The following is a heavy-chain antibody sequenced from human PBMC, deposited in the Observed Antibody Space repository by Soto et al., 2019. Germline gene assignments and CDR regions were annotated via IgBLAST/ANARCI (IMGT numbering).Heavy chain of an antibody. Sequence: PSETLSLTCNMSGDSSSISPYSWSWIRQPPGKALQWIVFIYQSGVTSYNPSLASRVSISLDRSNNQCSLKLKSVTAADTAVYFCAGMPYTSGLRFDPWGPGTLVTVSS. V-gene: IGHV4-30-2*01. CDR3: AGMPYTSGLRFDP. CDR1: GDSSSISPYS. J-gene: IGHJ5*02. D-gene: IGHD6-19*01. CDR2: IYQSGVT.